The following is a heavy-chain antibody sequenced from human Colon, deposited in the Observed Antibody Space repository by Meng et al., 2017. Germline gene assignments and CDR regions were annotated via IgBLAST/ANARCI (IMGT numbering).Heavy chain of an antibody. CDR3: ARQSYSDNWYIDY. Sequence: RGSLRLSCAASGFAFNSHSMAWVRQAPGKGLEWVSSIRMSGSYIYYADSLKGRITVSRDNAKSSLYLELNGLRAEDTAVYYCARQSYSDNWYIDYWGQGTVVTVSS. J-gene: IGHJ4*02. V-gene: IGHV3-21*06. CDR2: IRMSGSYI. CDR1: GFAFNSHS. D-gene: IGHD1-1*01.